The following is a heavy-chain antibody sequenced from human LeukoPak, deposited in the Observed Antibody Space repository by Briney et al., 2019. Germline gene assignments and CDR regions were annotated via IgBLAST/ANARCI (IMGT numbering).Heavy chain of an antibody. J-gene: IGHJ4*02. Sequence: GGSLRLSCAASGFTFSNAWMSWVRQAPGKGLEWVGRIKSKTDGGTTDYAAPVKGRFTISRDDSKNTQYLQMNSLKTEDTAVYYCTTEPYYGSAFDYWGQGTLVTVSS. CDR3: TTEPYYGSAFDY. D-gene: IGHD3-10*01. V-gene: IGHV3-15*01. CDR1: GFTFSNAW. CDR2: IKSKTDGGTT.